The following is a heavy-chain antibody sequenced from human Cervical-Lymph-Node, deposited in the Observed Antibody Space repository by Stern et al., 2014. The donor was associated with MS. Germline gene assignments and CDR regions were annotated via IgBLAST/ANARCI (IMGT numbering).Heavy chain of an antibody. D-gene: IGHD4-11*01. J-gene: IGHJ4*02. CDR3: VRQVTVRSRFDY. Sequence: QVQLVESGPGLVKPSETLSRTCTVSGGSISSSYYWGWIRQHPGKGLEWIGSIDDTGRNFYNPPPQRRVTITAATANHQLSLKLTSVTAADTAVYYCVRQVTVRSRFDYWGQGTLVTVSS. V-gene: IGHV4-39*01. CDR2: IDDTGRN. CDR1: GGSISSSYY.